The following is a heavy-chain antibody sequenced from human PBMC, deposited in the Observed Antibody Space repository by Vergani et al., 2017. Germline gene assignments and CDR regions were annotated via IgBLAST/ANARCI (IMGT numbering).Heavy chain of an antibody. Sequence: QVQLVQSGAEVKKPGASVKVSCKASGYTFTGYSMHWVRQAPGQGLEWMGWINPNSGGTNYAQKFQGRVTMTRDTSISTAYMELSRLRSDDTAVYYCARPDIAAALWVGFDPWGQGTLVTVSS. CDR3: ARPDIAAALWVGFDP. CDR2: INPNSGGT. V-gene: IGHV1-2*02. D-gene: IGHD6-13*01. J-gene: IGHJ5*02. CDR1: GYTFTGYS.